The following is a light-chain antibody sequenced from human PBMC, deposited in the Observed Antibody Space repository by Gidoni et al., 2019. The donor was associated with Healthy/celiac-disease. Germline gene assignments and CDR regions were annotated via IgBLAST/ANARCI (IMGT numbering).Light chain of an antibody. CDR1: QSVSSY. J-gene: IGKJ5*01. CDR3: QQRSNWPPRVT. Sequence: EIVLTQSPATLSLSPGERATLSCRASQSVSSYLAWYQQQPGQAPSLLIYYASNRSTGIPARFSGSGSWTDFTLPISSLEPADFAVYYCQQRSNWPPRVTFGQGTRLEIK. CDR2: YAS. V-gene: IGKV3-11*01.